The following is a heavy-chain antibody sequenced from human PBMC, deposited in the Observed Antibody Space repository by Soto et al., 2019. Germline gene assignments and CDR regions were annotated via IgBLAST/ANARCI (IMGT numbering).Heavy chain of an antibody. D-gene: IGHD3-10*01. CDR1: GFTFSNNA. Sequence: VRLVESGGGVVQPGRSLRLSCAASGFTFSNNALHWVRQAPGKGLEWVAAISYDGSNKYYAESVKGRFIISRDKSENTLYLQMNSLRAEDTAVYYCAKDLGSGKPYYYYAMDVWGQGTTVTVSS. J-gene: IGHJ6*02. V-gene: IGHV3-30*04. CDR3: AKDLGSGKPYYYYAMDV. CDR2: ISYDGSNK.